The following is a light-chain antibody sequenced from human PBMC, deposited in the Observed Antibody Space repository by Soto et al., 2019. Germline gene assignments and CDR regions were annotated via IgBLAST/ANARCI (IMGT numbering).Light chain of an antibody. J-gene: IGKJ2*01. CDR2: AAS. CDR1: QSISSY. V-gene: IGKV1-39*01. Sequence: DIQMTQSPSSLSASVGDRVTITCRASQSISSYLNWYQQKPGKAPSLLIYAASSLQSGVPSRFSGSGSATDFTFTITSLQPEDFATYYCQQSYSAPRTFGQGTKLEIK. CDR3: QQSYSAPRT.